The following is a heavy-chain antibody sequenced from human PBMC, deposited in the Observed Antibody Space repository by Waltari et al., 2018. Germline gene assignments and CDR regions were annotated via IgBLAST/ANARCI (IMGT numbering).Heavy chain of an antibody. Sequence: EVQLVESGGGLVQPGGSMRLSCAASGFTFSRYWMSWVRQDPGKGLEWVANIKQDGSEKYYVDSVKGRFTISRDNAKNSLYLQINSLRAEDTAVYYCEVDIVATMGGDFDYWGQGTLVTVSS. J-gene: IGHJ4*02. CDR2: IKQDGSEK. CDR1: GFTFSRYW. CDR3: EVDIVATMGGDFDY. D-gene: IGHD5-12*01. V-gene: IGHV3-7*01.